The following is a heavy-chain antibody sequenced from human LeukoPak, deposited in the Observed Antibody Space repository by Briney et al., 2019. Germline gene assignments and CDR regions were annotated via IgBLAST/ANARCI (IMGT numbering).Heavy chain of an antibody. CDR1: GFTVSTNH. J-gene: IGHJ4*02. CDR3: MEMTSN. CDR2: IYSGGTT. D-gene: IGHD5-24*01. Sequence: GGSLRLSCAASGFTVSTNHMNWVRQAPGKGLEWVSVIYSGGTTYYANSVKGRFTISRDNSKNTLYLQMNSLRVDDTAVYYCMEMTSNWGQGTLVTVSS. V-gene: IGHV3-53*01.